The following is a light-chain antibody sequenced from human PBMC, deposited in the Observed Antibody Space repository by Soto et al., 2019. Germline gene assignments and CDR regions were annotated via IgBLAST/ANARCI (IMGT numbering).Light chain of an antibody. J-gene: IGLJ3*02. CDR2: TYS. CDR1: SANIGAGYD. CDR3: QSYDSTLSGWV. V-gene: IGLV1-40*01. Sequence: QSVLTQPPSVSGALGQRGTISCTGSSANIGAGYDVPWYQQLPGTAPNFLIYTYSNRTSGVPARFSGSKSGTSASLAITGLQAEDEADYYCQSYDSTLSGWVFGGGTKLTVL.